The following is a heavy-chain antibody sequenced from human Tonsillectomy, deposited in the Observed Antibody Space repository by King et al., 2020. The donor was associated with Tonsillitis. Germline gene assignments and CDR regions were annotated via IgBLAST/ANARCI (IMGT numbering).Heavy chain of an antibody. CDR3: AREYYDSRRIPSGGFDP. Sequence: VQLVQSGAEVKKPGSSVKVSCKASGGTFSNYGISWVRQAPGQGLEWMGGIIPISGTANYAQKFQGRVTITADASTNTAYMDLSSLRSEDTAVYYCAREYYDSRRIPSGGFDPWGQGTLVTVSS. CDR1: GGTFSNYG. CDR2: IIPISGTA. J-gene: IGHJ5*02. D-gene: IGHD3-22*01. V-gene: IGHV1-69*01.